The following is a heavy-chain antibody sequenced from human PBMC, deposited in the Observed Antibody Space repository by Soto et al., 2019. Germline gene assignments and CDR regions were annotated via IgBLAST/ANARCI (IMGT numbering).Heavy chain of an antibody. J-gene: IGHJ5*02. V-gene: IGHV4-39*01. CDR1: GGSISSSSYY. CDR3: ATHLLRYFDWPNWFDP. CDR2: IYYSGST. Sequence: SETLSLTCTVSGGSISSSSYYWGWIRQPPGKGLEWIGSIYYSGSTYYNPSLKSRVTISVDTSKNQFSLKLSSVTAADTAVYYCATHLLRYFDWPNWFDPWGQGTLVTVSS. D-gene: IGHD3-9*01.